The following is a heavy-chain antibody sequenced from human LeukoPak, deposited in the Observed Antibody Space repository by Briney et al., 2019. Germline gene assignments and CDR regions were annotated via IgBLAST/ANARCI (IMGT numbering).Heavy chain of an antibody. V-gene: IGHV3-23*01. D-gene: IGHD3-22*01. CDR3: AKVGIRISLIVVVFTTADDWYFDL. CDR1: GFTFSNYA. Sequence: GGSLRLSCAASGFTFSNYAMSWVRQAPGKGLEGVSGISGGGGGPYYADSVKGRLTISRDNSKNTLYLQMDSLRAEDTAVYYCAKVGIRISLIVVVFTTADDWYFDLWGRGTLVTVSS. J-gene: IGHJ2*01. CDR2: ISGGGGGP.